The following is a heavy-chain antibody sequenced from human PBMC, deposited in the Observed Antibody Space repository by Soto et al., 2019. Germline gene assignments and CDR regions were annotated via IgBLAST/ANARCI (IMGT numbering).Heavy chain of an antibody. D-gene: IGHD3-10*01. CDR2: ISWDGSST. CDR3: VKDMTYYYFYNGMDV. CDR1: GFTFSEHA. Sequence: VVQRGGSLRLSCAVSGFTFSEHAMHWVRQAPGKGLEWVGLISWDGSSTYYSDLVEDRFTISRDNSKNFLFLQMNDLRVEDSGLYYCVKDMTYYYFYNGMDVWGQGTTVTVSS. J-gene: IGHJ6*02. V-gene: IGHV3-43D*04.